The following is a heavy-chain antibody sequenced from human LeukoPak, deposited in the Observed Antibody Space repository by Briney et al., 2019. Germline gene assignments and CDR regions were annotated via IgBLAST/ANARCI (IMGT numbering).Heavy chain of an antibody. J-gene: IGHJ5*02. Sequence: PSETLSLTCTVSGGSISSSNYYWDWIRQPSGKGLEWIGSIYYSGSTYYNPSLESRVTISVDTSKNQFSLKLSSVTAADTAVYYCARRRKDLNWFDPWGQGTLVTVSS. CDR3: ARRRKDLNWFDP. CDR1: GGSISSSNYY. CDR2: IYYSGST. V-gene: IGHV4-39*01.